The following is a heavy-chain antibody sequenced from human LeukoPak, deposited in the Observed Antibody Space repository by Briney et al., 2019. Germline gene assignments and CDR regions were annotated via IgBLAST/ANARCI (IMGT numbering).Heavy chain of an antibody. CDR3: ARDEYYYDSSGYWDFDY. CDR2: ISSSSSYI. Sequence: NPGGSLRLSCAASGFTFSSYSMNWVRQAPGKGLEWVSSISSSSSYIYYADSVKGRFTISRDNAKNSLYLQMNSLRAEDTAVYYCARDEYYYDSSGYWDFDYWGQGTLVTVSS. J-gene: IGHJ4*02. CDR1: GFTFSSYS. V-gene: IGHV3-21*01. D-gene: IGHD3-22*01.